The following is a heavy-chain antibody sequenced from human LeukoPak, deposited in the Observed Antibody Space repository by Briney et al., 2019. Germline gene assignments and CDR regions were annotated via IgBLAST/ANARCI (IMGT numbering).Heavy chain of an antibody. J-gene: IGHJ4*02. CDR2: ISSGGATI. CDR1: GFTFSSYE. Sequence: PGGSLRLSCAASGFTFSSYEMNWVRQAPGKGLEWVSSISSGGATIYYADSVKGRFTISRDNAKNSLYLQMNSLRAEDTAAYYCARVGVLSSSWLLYWGQGTLVTVSS. CDR3: ARVGVLSSSWLLY. V-gene: IGHV3-48*03. D-gene: IGHD6-13*01.